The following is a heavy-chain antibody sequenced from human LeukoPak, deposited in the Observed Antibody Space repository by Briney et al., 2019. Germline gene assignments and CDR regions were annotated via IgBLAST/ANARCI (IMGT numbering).Heavy chain of an antibody. V-gene: IGHV3-49*03. D-gene: IGHD3-10*01. CDR3: TRSATTMIRGLIVPYFFAF. Sequence: GGSLRLSCTASGFTFGDYAMSWFRQAPGKGLEWVGFIRSKTYDGTTEYAASVKCRFTISRDDSKSIAYLQMNRLKTEDTAVYYCTRSATTMIRGLIVPYFFAFWGQGTLVTVSS. CDR2: IRSKTYDGTT. CDR1: GFTFGDYA. J-gene: IGHJ4*02.